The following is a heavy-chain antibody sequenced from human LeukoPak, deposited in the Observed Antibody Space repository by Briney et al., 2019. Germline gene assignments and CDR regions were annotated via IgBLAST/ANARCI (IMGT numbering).Heavy chain of an antibody. CDR3: TASYNFDY. J-gene: IGHJ4*02. CDR2: ISSSGGSA. Sequence: GGSLRLSCAGSGFIFRNSAMSWVRQAPGKGLEWVSTISSSGGSAYYADSVKGRFTISRDNSKNTMYVQMNSLRAEDTAVHYCTASYNFDYWGQGTLVTVSS. CDR1: GFIFRNSA. D-gene: IGHD1-14*01. V-gene: IGHV3-23*01.